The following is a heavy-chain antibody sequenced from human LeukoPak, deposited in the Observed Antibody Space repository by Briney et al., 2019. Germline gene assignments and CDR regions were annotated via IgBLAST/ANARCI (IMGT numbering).Heavy chain of an antibody. CDR3: AKDGTGGYSAYYFDY. CDR2: IRPSGDIL. D-gene: IGHD3-22*01. CDR1: GFTFRRHG. J-gene: IGHJ4*02. Sequence: GGSLRLSCPSSGFTFRRHGMHWLRQAPGKGLEWVSVIRPSGDILYDADAEKGRSTIARDNSKNTLYLQMNSLKAEDTAVYYCAKDGTGGYSAYYFDYWGQGTLVTVSS. V-gene: IGHV3-23*01.